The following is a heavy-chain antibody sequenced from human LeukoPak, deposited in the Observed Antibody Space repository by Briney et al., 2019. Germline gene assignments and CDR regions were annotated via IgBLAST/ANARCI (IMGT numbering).Heavy chain of an antibody. D-gene: IGHD5-12*01. J-gene: IGHJ6*02. Sequence: PSETLSLTCTVSGGSISSYYWSWIRQPPGRGLEWIGYIYYSGSNNYNPSLKSRVTISVDTSKNQFSLKLSSVTAADTAVYYCARVDIVANYGMDVWGQGTTVTVSS. CDR2: IYYSGSN. CDR3: ARVDIVANYGMDV. CDR1: GGSISSYY. V-gene: IGHV4-59*01.